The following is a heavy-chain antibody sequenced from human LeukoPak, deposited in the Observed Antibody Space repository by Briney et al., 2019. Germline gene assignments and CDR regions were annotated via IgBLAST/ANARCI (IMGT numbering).Heavy chain of an antibody. CDR3: ARAIGNWGNIDV. Sequence: HPGGSLRLSCAASGFTLSTYGMYWVRQAPSRALEWVAFMWHDGGYEYVADSVKGRFAISRDNSKNTLYLQMISLRSEDAALYYCARAIGNWGNIDVWGKGTTVTIS. CDR1: GFTLSTYG. J-gene: IGHJ6*03. CDR2: MWHDGGYE. D-gene: IGHD7-27*01. V-gene: IGHV3-30*02.